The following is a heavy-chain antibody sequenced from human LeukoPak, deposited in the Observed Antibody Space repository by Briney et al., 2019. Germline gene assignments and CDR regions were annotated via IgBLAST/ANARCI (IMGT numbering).Heavy chain of an antibody. J-gene: IGHJ4*02. CDR3: ARIGYSSSSLDF. CDR2: IYTDGSST. D-gene: IGHD6-6*01. V-gene: IGHV3-74*01. Sequence: PGGSLRLSCAASGFTFSNYWMHWVRQAPGKGLVWVSRIYTDGSSTNYADSVKGRFTVSRDNAKNSLYLQMNSLRAEDTAVYNCARIGYSSSSLDFWGRGTLVTVSS. CDR1: GFTFSNYW.